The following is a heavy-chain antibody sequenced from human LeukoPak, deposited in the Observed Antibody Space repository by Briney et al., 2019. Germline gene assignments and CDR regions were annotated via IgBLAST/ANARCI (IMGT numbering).Heavy chain of an antibody. CDR3: AREALYSGYGYNWFDP. J-gene: IGHJ5*02. CDR1: GGSISSGGYY. Sequence: SETLSLTCTVSGGSISSGGYYWSWVRQPPGKGLEWIGYIYHSGSTYYNPSLKSRVTISVDRSKNQFSLKLSSVTAADTAVCYCAREALYSGYGYNWFDPWGQGTLVTVSS. CDR2: IYHSGST. D-gene: IGHD5-12*01. V-gene: IGHV4-30-2*01.